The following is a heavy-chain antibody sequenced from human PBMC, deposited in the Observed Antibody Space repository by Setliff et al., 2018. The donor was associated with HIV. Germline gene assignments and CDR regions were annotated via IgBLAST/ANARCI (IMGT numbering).Heavy chain of an antibody. J-gene: IGHJ4*02. CDR1: GMSFSGSY. CDR2: INHSGIT. CDR3: AKGPRGLGLSYYFDY. D-gene: IGHD3-16*02. Sequence: SETLSLTCAVYGMSFSGSYWSWIRQAPGKGLEWIGEINHSGITHYNPSHGTRVTMFADTSKNQFSLRLSPVTVADTAIYYCAKGPRGLGLSYYFDYWAQGSQVTVSS. V-gene: IGHV4-34*01.